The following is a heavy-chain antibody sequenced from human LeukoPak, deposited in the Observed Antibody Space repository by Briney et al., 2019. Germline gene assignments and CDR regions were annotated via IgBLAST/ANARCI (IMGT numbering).Heavy chain of an antibody. CDR3: ARGFNRGFDP. CDR2: IYSGGTT. CDR1: GYTVNSNY. V-gene: IGHV3-53*01. D-gene: IGHD3-10*01. Sequence: GGSLRLSCAASGYTVNSNYWSWVRQAPGKGLEWVSVIYSGGTTYYADSVKGRFTFSRDNSKNMLHLQMNSLRAEDTAVYYCARGFNRGFDPWGQGTLVIVSS. J-gene: IGHJ5*02.